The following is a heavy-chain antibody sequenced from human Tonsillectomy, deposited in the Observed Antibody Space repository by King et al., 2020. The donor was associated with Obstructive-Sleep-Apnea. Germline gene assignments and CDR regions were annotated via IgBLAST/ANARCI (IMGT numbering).Heavy chain of an antibody. V-gene: IGHV4-39*07. CDR2: ISYSGKT. D-gene: IGHD2-2*01. CDR1: GASISSAPYY. Sequence: QLQLQESGPGLLKPSETLSLTCTVSGASISSAPYYWAWIRQPPGKGLEWIGSISYSGKTHYNPSLKSRVSIIQDLSGDHFSLNLNSVTAADTAFYYCARGWGSPREIDFWGQGTLVTVSS. CDR3: ARGWGSPREIDF. J-gene: IGHJ4*02.